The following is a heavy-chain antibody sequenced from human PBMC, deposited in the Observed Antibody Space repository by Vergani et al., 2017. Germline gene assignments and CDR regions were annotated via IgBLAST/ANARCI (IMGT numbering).Heavy chain of an antibody. Sequence: QVQLVQSGAEVKKPGASVKVSCKASGYTFTGYYMHWVRQAPGQGLEWMGWSNPNRGGTNYAQKFHGRVTMTMDTSASPAYMELSSLRSEDTAVYYCAREDSMVMWADQYNWFDPWGQGTLVTVSS. CDR2: SNPNRGGT. CDR3: AREDSMVMWADQYNWFDP. J-gene: IGHJ5*02. V-gene: IGHV1-2*02. CDR1: GYTFTGYY. D-gene: IGHD3-10*01.